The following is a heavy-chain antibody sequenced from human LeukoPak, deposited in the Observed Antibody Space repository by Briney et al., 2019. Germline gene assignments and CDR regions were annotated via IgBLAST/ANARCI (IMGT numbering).Heavy chain of an antibody. CDR3: ARSVVAATGWFDP. Sequence: RTSETLSLTCAVYGGSFSGYYWSWIGQPPGKGLEWIGEVNHSGSTNYNPSLKSRVTISVDTSKNQFSLKLSSVTAADTAVYYCARSVVAATGWFDPWGQGTLVTVSS. J-gene: IGHJ5*02. CDR1: GGSFSGYY. V-gene: IGHV4-34*01. D-gene: IGHD2-15*01. CDR2: VNHSGST.